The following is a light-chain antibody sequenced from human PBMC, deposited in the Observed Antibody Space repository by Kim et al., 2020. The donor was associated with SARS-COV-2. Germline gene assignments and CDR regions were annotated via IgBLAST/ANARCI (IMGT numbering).Light chain of an antibody. CDR1: QSVLYSSNNKNY. CDR3: QQYYSTPLT. J-gene: IGKJ1*01. Sequence: DIVMTQSPDSLAVSLGERATINCKSSQSVLYSSNNKNYLAWYQQKPGQPPKLLIYWTSTRESGVPDRISGSGSGTDFTLTISSLQAEDVAVYYCQQYYSTPLTFGQGTKVDIK. CDR2: WTS. V-gene: IGKV4-1*01.